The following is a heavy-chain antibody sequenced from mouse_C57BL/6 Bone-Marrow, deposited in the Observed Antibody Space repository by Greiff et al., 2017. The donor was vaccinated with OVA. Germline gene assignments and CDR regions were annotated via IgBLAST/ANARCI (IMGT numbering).Heavy chain of an antibody. CDR3: ARRDGNYVEDY. V-gene: IGHV1-81*01. CDR1: GYTFTSYG. Sequence: QVQLKESGAELARPGASVKLSCKASGYTFTSYGISWVKQRTGQGLEWIGEIYPRSGNTHYNEKFKGKATLTADKSSSTAYMELRSLTSEDSAVYFCARRDGNYVEDYWGQGTTLTVSS. CDR2: IYPRSGNT. J-gene: IGHJ2*01. D-gene: IGHD2-1*01.